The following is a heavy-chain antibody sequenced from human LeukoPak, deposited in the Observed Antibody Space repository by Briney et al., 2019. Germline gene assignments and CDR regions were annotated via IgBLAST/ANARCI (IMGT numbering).Heavy chain of an antibody. D-gene: IGHD3-16*02. CDR3: ARAKYYDYVWGSYRLHLDY. CDR2: INHSGST. V-gene: IGHV4-34*01. J-gene: IGHJ4*02. Sequence: PSETLSLTCAVYGGSFSGYYWSWIRQPPGKGLEWIGEINHSGSTNYNPSLKSRVTISVDTSKNQFSLKLSSVTAADTAVYYCARAKYYDYVWGSYRLHLDYWGQGTLVTVSS. CDR1: GGSFSGYY.